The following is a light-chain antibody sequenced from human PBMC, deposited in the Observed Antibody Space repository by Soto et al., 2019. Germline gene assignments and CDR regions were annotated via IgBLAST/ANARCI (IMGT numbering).Light chain of an antibody. CDR2: DAS. J-gene: IGKJ1*01. CDR3: QQYNSYWT. V-gene: IGKV1-5*01. Sequence: TQSPGTLSLSPGERVTLSCRASQSIGRWLAWYQQKPGKAPKVLIYDASTLKSGVPSRFSGSESGTDFTLTISSLQPDDFAIYYCQQYNSYWTFGQGTKVDIK. CDR1: QSIGRW.